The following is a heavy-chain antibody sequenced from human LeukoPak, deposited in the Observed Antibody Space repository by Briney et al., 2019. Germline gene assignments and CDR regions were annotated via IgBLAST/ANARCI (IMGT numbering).Heavy chain of an antibody. D-gene: IGHD3-22*01. CDR2: ISHSGST. J-gene: IGHJ4*02. V-gene: IGHV4-30-2*01. Sequence: PSQTLSLTCTVSDDSISSGAYYWTWIRQPPGKGLEWIGYISHSGSTYYNPSLKSRVTISVDMSKNQFSLKLSSVTAADTAVYYCAREGYYDSSGYYYWGQGTLVTVSS. CDR3: AREGYYDSSGYYY. CDR1: DDSISSGAYY.